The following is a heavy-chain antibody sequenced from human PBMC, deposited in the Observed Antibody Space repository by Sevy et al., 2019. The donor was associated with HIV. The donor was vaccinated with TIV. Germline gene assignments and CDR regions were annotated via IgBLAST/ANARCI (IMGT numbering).Heavy chain of an antibody. CDR1: DDSISNYY. Sequence: SETLSLTCTVSDDSISNYYWNWIRQPPGKRLEWIGFIYYSGNTNYNPALKSRVTMSVDTSKNQFSLKLNSVTAADTAVYYCARASCSGSDSDFLGSYYFDYWGQGTLVTVSS. CDR3: ARASCSGSDSDFLGSYYFDY. CDR2: IYYSGNT. D-gene: IGHD2-15*01. V-gene: IGHV4-59*01. J-gene: IGHJ4*02.